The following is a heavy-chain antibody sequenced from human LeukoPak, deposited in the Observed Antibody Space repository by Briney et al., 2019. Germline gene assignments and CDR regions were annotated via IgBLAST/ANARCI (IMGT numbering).Heavy chain of an antibody. CDR2: ISAYNGNT. J-gene: IGHJ4*02. V-gene: IGHV1-18*01. CDR1: GYTFTSYG. D-gene: IGHD2-8*01. Sequence: ASVKVSCKASGYTFTSYGISWVRQAPGQGLEWMGWISAYNGNTNYAQKLQGRVTMTTDTSTRTAYMELMSLRSDDTAVYYCARDQISCTNGVCNLGPFDYWGQGTLVTVSS. CDR3: ARDQISCTNGVCNLGPFDY.